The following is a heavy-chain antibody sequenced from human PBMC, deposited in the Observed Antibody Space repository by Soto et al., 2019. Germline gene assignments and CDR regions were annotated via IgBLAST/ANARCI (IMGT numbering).Heavy chain of an antibody. CDR2: INPNSGGT. CDR3: ARENRITIFGVVISYGMDV. Sequence: VASVKVSCKASGYTFTGYYMHWVRQAPGQGLEWMGWINPNSGGTNYAQKFQGWVTMTRDTSISTAYMELSRLRSDDTAVYYCARENRITIFGVVISYGMDVWGQGTTVTVSS. J-gene: IGHJ6*02. V-gene: IGHV1-2*04. CDR1: GYTFTGYY. D-gene: IGHD3-3*01.